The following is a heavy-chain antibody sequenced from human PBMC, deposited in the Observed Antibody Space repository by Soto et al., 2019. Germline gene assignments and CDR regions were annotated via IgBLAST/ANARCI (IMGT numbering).Heavy chain of an antibody. CDR3: GRQNYFSGGDV. J-gene: IGHJ6*02. Sequence: QVQLAQSGAEVKKPGASVKVSCKASGYTFSMYFITWVRQAPGQGLEWMGWISAYNGHTNYAQMFHDRVTMTTDTSTSTAYMELRTLRSDDTAVYYCGRQNYFSGGDVWGQGTTVTVSS. V-gene: IGHV1-18*01. CDR1: GYTFSMYF. CDR2: ISAYNGHT.